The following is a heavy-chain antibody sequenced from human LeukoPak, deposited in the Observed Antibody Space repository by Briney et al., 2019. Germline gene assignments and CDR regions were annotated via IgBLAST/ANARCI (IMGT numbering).Heavy chain of an antibody. Sequence: SETLSLTCTVSGVSISNYFWSWLRQPAGKGLEWIGRIHDNGDSNHKPSLKSGLTMSLDTSRNQVSLKLTPVNAADTAVYYCARAPSGCSLTCASDHWGPGTLVIVSS. CDR1: GVSISNYF. V-gene: IGHV4-4*07. CDR3: ARAPSGCSLTCASDH. CDR2: IHDNGDS. D-gene: IGHD2-15*01. J-gene: IGHJ4*02.